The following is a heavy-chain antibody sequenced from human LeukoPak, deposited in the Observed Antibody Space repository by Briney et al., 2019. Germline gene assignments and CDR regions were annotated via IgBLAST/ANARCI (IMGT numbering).Heavy chain of an antibody. V-gene: IGHV3-74*01. J-gene: IGHJ4*02. D-gene: IGHD5-18*01. CDR3: ARVYYSYVQSIDY. CDR1: GFTFSSYW. CDR2: IKSDGSST. Sequence: PGGSLRLSCAASGFTFSSYWMHWVRHAPGKGLVWVSRIKSDGSSTSYADSVKGRFNISRDNAKNTLYLQMNSLRAEDTAVYYCARVYYSYVQSIDYWGQRTLVTVSS.